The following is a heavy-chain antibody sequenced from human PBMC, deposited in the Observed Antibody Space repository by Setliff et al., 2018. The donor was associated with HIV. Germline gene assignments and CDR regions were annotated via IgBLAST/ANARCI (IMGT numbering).Heavy chain of an antibody. J-gene: IGHJ2*01. D-gene: IGHD6-19*01. CDR1: GYTFTGYY. CDR3: AREAGIGTYLDL. CDR2: IIPVFRTS. V-gene: IGHV1-69*13. Sequence: SVKVSCKASGYTFTGYYMHWVRQAPGQGLEWVGGIIPVFRTSNYAHKFQGRVTITADESTSTAYMDLSSLRSEDTALYYCAREAGIGTYLDLWGPGTLVTVSS.